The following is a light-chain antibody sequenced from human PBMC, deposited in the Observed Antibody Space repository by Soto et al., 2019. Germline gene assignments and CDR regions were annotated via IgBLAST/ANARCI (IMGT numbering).Light chain of an antibody. CDR2: DTS. V-gene: IGLV7-43*01. CDR3: LLCFGGRYV. J-gene: IGLJ1*01. Sequence: QAVVTQEPSLTVSPGGTVTLTCTSSTGAVTSGDYPTWFQQKPGHGIRALIYDTSKKHSWTPARFSGSLLGGKAALTLSGVQPEDEDGYYCLLCFGGRYVFGSRTMVTVL. CDR1: TGAVTSGDY.